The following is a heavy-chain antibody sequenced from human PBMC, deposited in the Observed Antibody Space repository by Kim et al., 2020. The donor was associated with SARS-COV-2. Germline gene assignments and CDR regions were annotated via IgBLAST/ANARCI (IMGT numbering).Heavy chain of an antibody. D-gene: IGHD1-20*01. J-gene: IGHJ4*02. V-gene: IGHV3-23*01. CDR2: IPGGGGGT. Sequence: GGSLRLSCAASGFTFSSYAMSWVRQAPEKGLEWVSAIPGGGGGTYYADSVKGRVTISRDQSKNTLYLQMSSLRAEDTAVYYCAKGYSANRYDLDYWGQG. CDR3: AKGYSANRYDLDY. CDR1: GFTFSSYA.